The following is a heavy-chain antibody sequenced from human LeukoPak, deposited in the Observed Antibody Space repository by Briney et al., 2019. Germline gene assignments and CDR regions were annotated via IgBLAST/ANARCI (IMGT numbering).Heavy chain of an antibody. CDR2: ISSNGVKT. CDR3: ARGHMVASYYFDY. D-gene: IGHD2-21*01. V-gene: IGHV3-64*02. CDR1: GFTFSDYA. Sequence: TGGSLRLSCAASGFTFSDYAMHWVRQAPGRGLEYVSAISSNGVKTYYAESVKGRFTISRDNSKNTLYLQMNSLRAEDTAVYYCARGHMVASYYFDYWGQGTLVTVSS. J-gene: IGHJ4*02.